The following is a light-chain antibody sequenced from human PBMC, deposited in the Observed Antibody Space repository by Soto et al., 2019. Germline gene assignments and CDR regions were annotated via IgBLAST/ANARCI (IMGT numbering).Light chain of an antibody. J-gene: IGLJ2*01. V-gene: IGLV2-8*01. Sequence: QSALTQPPSASGSPGQSVSISCTGTSSDIGAYNFVSWYQQHPGKAPRLMIYGVSKRPSGVPDRFSGSKSGNTASLTVSGLQAEDEADYYCSSYAGSNSYVVFGGGTMVTVL. CDR2: GVS. CDR3: SSYAGSNSYVV. CDR1: SSDIGAYNF.